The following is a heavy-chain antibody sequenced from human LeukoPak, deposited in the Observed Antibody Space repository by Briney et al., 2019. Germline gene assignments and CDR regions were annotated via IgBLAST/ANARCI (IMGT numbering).Heavy chain of an antibody. V-gene: IGHV1-18*04. CDR3: AREVGRGFDY. CDR1: GYTITNNY. Sequence: VASVKVSCKASGYTITNNYMHWVRQAPGQGLEWMGWISAYNSNTHYAQKLQGRVTMTTDTSTSTAYMEVRSLRSDDTAVYYCAREVGRGFDYWGQGTLVTVSS. D-gene: IGHD1-26*01. CDR2: ISAYNSNT. J-gene: IGHJ4*02.